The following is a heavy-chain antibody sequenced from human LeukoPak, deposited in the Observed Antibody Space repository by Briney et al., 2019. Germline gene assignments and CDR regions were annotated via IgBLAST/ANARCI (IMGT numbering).Heavy chain of an antibody. CDR1: GFTFSSYA. V-gene: IGHV3-23*01. CDR2: ISGSGGST. Sequence: PGGSLRLSCAASGFTFSSYAMSWVRQAPGKGLEWVSAISGSGGSTYYADSVKGRFTISRDNAKNSLYLQMNSLRAEDTAVYYCARYSGGGKRLRVGAPNYFDYWGQGTLVTVSS. CDR3: ARYSGGGKRLRVGAPNYFDY. D-gene: IGHD1-26*01. J-gene: IGHJ4*02.